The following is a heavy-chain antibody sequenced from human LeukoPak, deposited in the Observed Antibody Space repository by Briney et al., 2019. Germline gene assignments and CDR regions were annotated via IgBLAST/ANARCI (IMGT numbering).Heavy chain of an antibody. D-gene: IGHD3/OR15-3a*01. J-gene: IGHJ4*02. CDR3: ARGTGYVVVE. CDR1: GFTFSSYA. V-gene: IGHV3-23*01. Sequence: PGGTLRLSCAASGFTFSSYAMSWVRQAPGKGLEWVSAISGSGGSTYYADSVKGRFTISRDNAKNTLYLQMNSLRAEDTAVYYCARGTGYVVVEWGQGTLVTVSS. CDR2: ISGSGGST.